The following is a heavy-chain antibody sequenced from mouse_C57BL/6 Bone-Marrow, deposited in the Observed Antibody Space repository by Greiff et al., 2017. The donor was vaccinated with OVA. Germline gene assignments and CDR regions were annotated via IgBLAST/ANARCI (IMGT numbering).Heavy chain of an antibody. Sequence: VQLQQPGPELVKPGASVKMSCKASGYTFTDYYMHWVKQKPGQGLEWIGEIYPGSCNTNYNEKFKGKATLTEDTSSSTAYMQLSSLTSEDSAVYFCAICTYWYFDVWGTGTTVTVSS. CDR1: YTFTDYYM. J-gene: IGHJ1*03. CDR2: YPGSCNTN. D-gene: IGHD2-14*01. V-gene: IGHV1-83*01. CDR3: ICTYWYFDV.